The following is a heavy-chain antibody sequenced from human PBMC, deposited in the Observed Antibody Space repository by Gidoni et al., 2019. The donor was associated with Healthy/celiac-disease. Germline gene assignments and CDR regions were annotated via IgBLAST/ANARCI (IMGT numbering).Heavy chain of an antibody. CDR3: ARVHPDSSGWYFFDY. CDR1: GGSISSYY. Sequence: QVQLQESGPGLVKPSETLSLTCPVSGGSISSYYWSWIRQPPGKGLEWIGYIYYSGRTNYNPALKSRVTISVDTSKNQFSLKLSSVTAADTAVYYCARVHPDSSGWYFFDYWGQGTLVTVSS. V-gene: IGHV4-59*01. J-gene: IGHJ4*02. CDR2: IYYSGRT. D-gene: IGHD6-19*01.